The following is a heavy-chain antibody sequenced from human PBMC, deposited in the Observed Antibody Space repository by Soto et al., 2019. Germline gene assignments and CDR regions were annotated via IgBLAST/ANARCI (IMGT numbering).Heavy chain of an antibody. CDR1: GFTFSSYG. CDR2: ISHDGSNK. J-gene: IGHJ4*02. CDR3: AKARIGAEAGPPFDY. D-gene: IGHD6-13*01. V-gene: IGHV3-30*18. Sequence: QVQLAESGGGVVQPGRSLRLSCAASGFTFSSYGMHWVRQAPGKGLEWVAVISHDGSNKYYADSVKGRFTIARDNCKNTVYMHMTSLRAEDTAVYYCAKARIGAEAGPPFDYCSQGTLGIVSS.